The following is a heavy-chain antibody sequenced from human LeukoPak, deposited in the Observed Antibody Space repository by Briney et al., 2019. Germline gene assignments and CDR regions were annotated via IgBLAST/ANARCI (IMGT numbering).Heavy chain of an antibody. J-gene: IGHJ6*02. CDR3: ASGSSWVDYYYYGMDV. CDR1: GYSFTSYW. V-gene: IGHV5-51*01. CDR2: IYPGDSDT. D-gene: IGHD6-13*01. Sequence: GESLKISCKGSGYSFTSYWIGWVRQMPGKGLEWMGIIYPGDSDTRYSPSFQGQVTISADKSISTAYLQWSSLKASDTAMYYCASGSSWVDYYYYGMDVWGQGTTVTVSS.